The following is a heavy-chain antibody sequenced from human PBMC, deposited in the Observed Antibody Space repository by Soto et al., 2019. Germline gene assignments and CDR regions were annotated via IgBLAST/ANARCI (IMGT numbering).Heavy chain of an antibody. CDR3: ARVGKNSDYYYYYMDV. D-gene: IGHD7-27*01. Sequence: SETLSLTCTVSGGSISSYSWTWIRQPPGEGLEWIGYIDYSGRTNYSPSLQSRVTISVDTSKNQFSLRLSPVTAADTAMYYCARVGKNSDYYYYYMDVWGKGTTVTVSS. CDR2: IDYSGRT. V-gene: IGHV4-59*01. CDR1: GGSISSYS. J-gene: IGHJ6*03.